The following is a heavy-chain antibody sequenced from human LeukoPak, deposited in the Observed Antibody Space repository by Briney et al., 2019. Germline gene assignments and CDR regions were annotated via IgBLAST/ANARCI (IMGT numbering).Heavy chain of an antibody. CDR3: ARDVYTSGWRYFDL. CDR1: GYTFTGHY. D-gene: IGHD6-19*01. CDR2: INPNSGDT. J-gene: IGHJ2*01. V-gene: IGHV1-2*02. Sequence: GASVKVSCKASGYTFTGHYMHWGRQAPGQGPEWMAWINPNSGDTNYAQKFQGRVTLTRDASIGTAYMEMNRLTYDDTAIYYCARDVYTSGWRYFDLWGHGTLVTVSS.